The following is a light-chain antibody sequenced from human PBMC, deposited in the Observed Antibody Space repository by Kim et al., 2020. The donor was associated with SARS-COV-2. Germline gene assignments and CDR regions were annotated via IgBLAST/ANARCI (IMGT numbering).Light chain of an antibody. CDR2: HAF. CDR3: QQYNDWPLT. J-gene: IGKJ4*01. V-gene: IGKV3D-15*01. CDR1: QNIGTD. Sequence: PGERASLSCTASQNIGTDLAWYQEKPGQSPRLLIYHAFTRATGSPARISGSGSGTVFTLTISSLQSEDFAVYYCQQYNDWPLTFGGGTKLEI.